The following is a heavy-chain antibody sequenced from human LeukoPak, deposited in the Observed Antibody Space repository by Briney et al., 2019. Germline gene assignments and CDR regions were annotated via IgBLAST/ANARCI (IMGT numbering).Heavy chain of an antibody. CDR1: SGSISSYY. D-gene: IGHD6-19*01. Sequence: SETLSLTCTVSSGSISSYYWSWIRQPAGKGLEWIGRIYTSGSTNYNPSLKSRVTMSVDTSKNQFSLKLSSVTAADTAVYYCARAKQWLANNYYYYYGMDVWGQGTTVTVSS. CDR3: ARAKQWLANNYYYYYGMDV. J-gene: IGHJ6*02. CDR2: IYTSGST. V-gene: IGHV4-4*07.